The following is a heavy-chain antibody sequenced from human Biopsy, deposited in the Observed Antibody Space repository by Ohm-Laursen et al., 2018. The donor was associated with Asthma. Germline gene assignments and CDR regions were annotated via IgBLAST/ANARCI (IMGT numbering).Heavy chain of an antibody. Sequence: SVKVSCKASGYTFINYAIHWVRQAPGHSLEWMGWINAANGNTKYSQKFQGRLTISRDTSASTACMDLSSLRSEDTAVYYCARTYFDFLTGQVHDAFAMWGQGTMVTVSS. V-gene: IGHV1-3*01. D-gene: IGHD3-9*01. CDR1: GYTFINYA. CDR2: INAANGNT. CDR3: ARTYFDFLTGQVHDAFAM. J-gene: IGHJ3*02.